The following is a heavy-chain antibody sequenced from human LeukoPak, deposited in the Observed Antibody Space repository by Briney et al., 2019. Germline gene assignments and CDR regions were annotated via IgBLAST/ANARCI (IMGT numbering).Heavy chain of an antibody. Sequence: SETLSLTCTVSGGSISSYYWSWIRQPPGKGLEWIGYIYYSGSTNYNPSLKSRVTISVDTSKSQFSLRLSSVTAGDTAVYYCARGVWSLHSGVSIDSWGQGTLVTVSS. CDR1: GGSISSYY. V-gene: IGHV4-59*01. D-gene: IGHD3-10*01. CDR3: ARGVWSLHSGVSIDS. J-gene: IGHJ4*02. CDR2: IYYSGST.